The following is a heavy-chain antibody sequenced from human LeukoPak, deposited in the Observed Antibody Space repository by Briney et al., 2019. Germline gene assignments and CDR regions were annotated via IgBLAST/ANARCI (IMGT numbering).Heavy chain of an antibody. Sequence: GGSLRLSCAASGFTFSFYSMNWVRQAPGKGLEWISYISSSSRNIYYADSVKGRFTISRDNAKNSLYLQMNSLRDEDTAVYYCARVSFKCWASDYLGQGTLVTVSS. D-gene: IGHD4/OR15-4a*01. CDR1: GFTFSFYS. J-gene: IGHJ4*02. CDR3: ARVSFKCWASDY. CDR2: ISSSSRNI. V-gene: IGHV3-48*02.